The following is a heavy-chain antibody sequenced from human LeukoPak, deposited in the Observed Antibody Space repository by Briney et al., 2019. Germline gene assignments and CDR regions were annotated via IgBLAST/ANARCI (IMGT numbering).Heavy chain of an antibody. Sequence: PGGSLRLSCAASGFTFSSYAMSWVCQAPGKGLEWVSGISGSGGSTNYADSVKGRFSISRDNSKNTLSLQMNSLRAEDTAVYFCARLPDVTTAVVYFDYWGQGTLVTVSS. CDR2: ISGSGGST. J-gene: IGHJ4*02. CDR1: GFTFSSYA. V-gene: IGHV3-23*01. CDR3: ARLPDVTTAVVYFDY. D-gene: IGHD5-18*01.